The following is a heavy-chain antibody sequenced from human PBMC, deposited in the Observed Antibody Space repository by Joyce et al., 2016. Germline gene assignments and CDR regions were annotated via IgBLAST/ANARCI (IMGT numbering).Heavy chain of an antibody. CDR3: ASGLMTGTAY. D-gene: IGHD1-7*01. CDR2: ISNTGSTI. V-gene: IGHV3-48*02. CDR1: GLVFSNYN. J-gene: IGHJ4*02. Sequence: EVQLVESGGGMVQPGESLRLSCAAPGLVFSNYNMHWLRQAPGKGLELVSFISNTGSTIYYADSVRGRFTMSRDNAQNSLYLQMNSLRDEDTAVYYCASGLMTGTAYWGQGTLVTVSS.